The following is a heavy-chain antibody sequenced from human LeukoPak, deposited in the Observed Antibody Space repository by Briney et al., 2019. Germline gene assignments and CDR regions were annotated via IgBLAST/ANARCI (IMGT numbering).Heavy chain of an antibody. J-gene: IGHJ4*02. CDR1: GYSISSGYY. D-gene: IGHD3-10*01. CDR3: AREIRSGRPQYFDY. CDR2: MYHSGST. Sequence: SETLSLTCAVTGYSISSGYYWGWIRQPPGKGPEWIGSMYHSGSTCSNPSLKSRVTISVDTSKNQFSLKLSSVTAADTAVYYCAREIRSGRPQYFDYWGQGTLVTVSS. V-gene: IGHV4-38-2*02.